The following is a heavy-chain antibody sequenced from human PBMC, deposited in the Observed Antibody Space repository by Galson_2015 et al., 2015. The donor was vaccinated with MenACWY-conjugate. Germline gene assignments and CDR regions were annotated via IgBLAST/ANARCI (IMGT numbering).Heavy chain of an antibody. D-gene: IGHD1-26*01. Sequence: QSGAEVKKPGESLKISCKGSGYSFTNYWIGWVRQMPGKGLEWMGIIYPGDSDTRYSPSLQGQVTISVDRSITTAYLQWSSLKASDTAIYYCARRQWEPTGKCAFDIWGQGTMVTVSS. CDR3: ARRQWEPTGKCAFDI. J-gene: IGHJ3*02. CDR1: GYSFTNYW. CDR2: IYPGDSDT. V-gene: IGHV5-51*03.